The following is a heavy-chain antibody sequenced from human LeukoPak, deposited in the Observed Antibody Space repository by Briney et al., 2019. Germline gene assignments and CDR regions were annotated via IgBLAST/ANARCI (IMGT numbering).Heavy chain of an antibody. Sequence: GGSLRLSCAASGFTFSTYAMNWVRQAPGKGLEWVSAISGSGSSTYYADSVKGRSTISRDNSKNTLYLQMNSLRAEDTAVYYCTRDKWDLWFGESTNDFGMDVWGLGTAVTVSS. J-gene: IGHJ6*02. CDR2: ISGSGSST. D-gene: IGHD3-10*01. CDR3: TRDKWDLWFGESTNDFGMDV. V-gene: IGHV3-23*01. CDR1: GFTFSTYA.